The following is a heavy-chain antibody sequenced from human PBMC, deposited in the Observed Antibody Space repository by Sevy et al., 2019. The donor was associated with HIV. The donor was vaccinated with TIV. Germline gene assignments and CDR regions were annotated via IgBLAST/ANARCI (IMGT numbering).Heavy chain of an antibody. Sequence: SETLSLTCAVYGGSFSGYYWSWIRQPPGKGLEWIGEINHSGSTNYNPSLKSRVTISVDTSKNQFSLKLSSLTAADTAVYYCARAHYGYYYYGMDVWGQGTTVTVSS. V-gene: IGHV4-34*01. CDR1: GGSFSGYY. J-gene: IGHJ6*02. CDR2: INHSGST. CDR3: ARAHYGYYYYGMDV. D-gene: IGHD3-16*01.